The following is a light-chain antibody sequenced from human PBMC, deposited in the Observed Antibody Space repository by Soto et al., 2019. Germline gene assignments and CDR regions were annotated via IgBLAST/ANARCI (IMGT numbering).Light chain of an antibody. V-gene: IGLV2-14*03. J-gene: IGLJ1*01. CDR1: SSDVGVYNY. CDR3: SSYTSSSTLSTYV. Sequence: QSVLTQPASVSGSPGQSITISCTGTSSDVGVYNYVSWYQHHPGKAPKLMIYDVSNRPSGVSNRFSGSKSGNTASLIISGLQAEDEAYYYCSSYTSSSTLSTYVFGTGTEVTVL. CDR2: DVS.